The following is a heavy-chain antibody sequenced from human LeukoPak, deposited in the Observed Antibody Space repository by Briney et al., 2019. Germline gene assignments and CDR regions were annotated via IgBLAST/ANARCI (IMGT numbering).Heavy chain of an antibody. D-gene: IGHD6-19*01. V-gene: IGHV1-8*01. Sequence: GASVKVSCKASGGTFTSYDINWVRQATGQGLEWMGWMNPNSGNTGYAQKFRGRVTMTRNTSISTAYMELSSLRSEDTAVYYCARVSSGWYEYDYWGQGTLVTVSS. J-gene: IGHJ4*02. CDR1: GGTFTSYD. CDR2: MNPNSGNT. CDR3: ARVSSGWYEYDY.